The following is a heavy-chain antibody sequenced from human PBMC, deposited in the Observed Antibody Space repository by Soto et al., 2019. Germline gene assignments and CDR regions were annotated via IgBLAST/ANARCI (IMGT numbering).Heavy chain of an antibody. J-gene: IGHJ6*02. Sequence: GGSLRLSCASSGFTFGNAWMSWVRQAPGKGLEWVGRIKSKTDGGTTDYAAPVKGRFTISRDDSKNTLYLQMNSLKTEDTAVYYCTTPPLWFGELSTYYYYGMDVWGQGTTVTVSS. CDR2: IKSKTDGGTT. CDR3: TTPPLWFGELSTYYYYGMDV. D-gene: IGHD3-10*01. CDR1: GFTFGNAW. V-gene: IGHV3-15*01.